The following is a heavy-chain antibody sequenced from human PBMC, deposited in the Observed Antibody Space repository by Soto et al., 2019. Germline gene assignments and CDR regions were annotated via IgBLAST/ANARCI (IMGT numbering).Heavy chain of an antibody. CDR1: GYIFMNFA. CDR2: INTDNGKT. CDR3: ARGLPGGYYMDV. D-gene: IGHD1-26*01. V-gene: IGHV1-3*04. Sequence: ASVKVSCKASGYIFMNFALHWVRQAPGQTFEWMGWINTDNGKTEYSQKFQGRVTMTRNTSISTAYMELSSLRSEDTAVYYCARGLPGGYYMDVWGKGTTVTVSS. J-gene: IGHJ6*03.